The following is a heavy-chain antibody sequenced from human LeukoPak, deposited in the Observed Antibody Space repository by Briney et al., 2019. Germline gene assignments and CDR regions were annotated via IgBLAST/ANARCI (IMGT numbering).Heavy chain of an antibody. CDR3: ARVRGIAVAD. D-gene: IGHD6-19*01. Sequence: SETLSLTCTVSGGSISSGGYYWSWIRQHPGKGLEWIGYIYYSGSIYYNPSLKSRVTISVDTSKNQFSLKLSSVTAADTAVYYCARVRGIAVADWGQGTLVTVSS. CDR1: GGSISSGGYY. V-gene: IGHV4-31*03. J-gene: IGHJ4*02. CDR2: IYYSGSI.